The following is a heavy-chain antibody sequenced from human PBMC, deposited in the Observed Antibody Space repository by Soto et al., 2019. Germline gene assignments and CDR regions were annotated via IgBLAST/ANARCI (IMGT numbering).Heavy chain of an antibody. Sequence: EVQLVQSGGGLVQPGGSLTLSCGVSGFTFSSYWMHWVRRAPGKGLVWVSRINPDGRTTTYAETVKGRFTISRDNAKNTLYLQMNSLRAEDTGIYYCTSDPHGDYVTWFDPWGQRTLVTVSS. CDR1: GFTFSSYW. V-gene: IGHV3-74*01. D-gene: IGHD4-17*01. CDR2: INPDGRTT. J-gene: IGHJ5*02. CDR3: TSDPHGDYVTWFDP.